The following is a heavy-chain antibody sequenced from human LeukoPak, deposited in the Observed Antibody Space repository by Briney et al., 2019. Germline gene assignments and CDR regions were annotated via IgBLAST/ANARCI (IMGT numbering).Heavy chain of an antibody. CDR1: GFTFSSYS. V-gene: IGHV3-21*01. D-gene: IGHD1-14*01. CDR3: ARAPLNPIHDAFDI. CDR2: ISSSSSYI. Sequence: PGGSLRLSCAASGFTFSSYSMNWVRQAPGKGLEWVSSISSSSSYIYYADSVKGRFTISRDNAKNSLYLQMNSLRAEDTAVYYCARAPLNPIHDAFDIWGQGTMVTVSS. J-gene: IGHJ3*02.